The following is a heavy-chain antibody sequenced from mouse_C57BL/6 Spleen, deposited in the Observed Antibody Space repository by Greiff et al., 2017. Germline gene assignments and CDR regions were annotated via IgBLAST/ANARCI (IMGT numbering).Heavy chain of an antibody. D-gene: IGHD1-1*01. J-gene: IGHJ2*01. CDR3: AREGFTTVVAYYFDY. V-gene: IGHV1-53*01. CDR2: INPSNGGT. Sequence: VQLQQPGTELVKPGASVKLSCKASGYTFTSYWMHWVKQRPGQGLEWIGNINPSNGGTNYNEKFKSKATLTVDKSSSTAYMQLSSLTSEDSAVYYCAREGFTTVVAYYFDYWGQGTTLTVSS. CDR1: GYTFTSYW.